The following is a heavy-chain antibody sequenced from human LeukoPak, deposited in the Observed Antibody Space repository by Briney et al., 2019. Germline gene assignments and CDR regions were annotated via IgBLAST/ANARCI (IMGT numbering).Heavy chain of an antibody. J-gene: IGHJ4*02. Sequence: SETLSLTCAVYGGSFSGYYWTWIRQPPGKGLEWIGEINHSGSTNYNPSLKSRITISVDTSKNQFSLKISSVTAADTAVYYCARAPVSYYYDILDYWGQGILVTVSS. CDR1: GGSFSGYY. CDR3: ARAPVSYYYDILDY. D-gene: IGHD3-22*01. V-gene: IGHV4-34*01. CDR2: INHSGST.